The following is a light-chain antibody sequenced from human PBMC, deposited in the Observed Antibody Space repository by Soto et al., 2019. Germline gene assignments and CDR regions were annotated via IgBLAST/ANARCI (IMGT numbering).Light chain of an antibody. CDR3: QQYGSSRLT. Sequence: EIVLTQSPGTLSLSPGERATLSCRASQSVSSSYLAWYQQKPGQAPRLLIYGASSRATGIPDRFSGSGSGTDFTLTISRLEHEDCAVYYCQQYGSSRLTFGGGTKVEIK. CDR1: QSVSSSY. CDR2: GAS. V-gene: IGKV3-20*01. J-gene: IGKJ4*01.